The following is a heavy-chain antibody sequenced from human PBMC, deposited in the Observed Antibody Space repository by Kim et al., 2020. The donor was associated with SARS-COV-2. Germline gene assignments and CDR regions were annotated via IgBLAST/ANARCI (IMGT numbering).Heavy chain of an antibody. Sequence: SETLSLTCTVSGGSISSSSYYWGWIRQPPGKGLEWIGSIYYSGSTYYNPSLKSRVTISVDTSKNQFSLKLSSVTAADTAVYYCARGDYDFWSGYSYGMDVWGQGTTVTVSS. CDR2: IYYSGST. D-gene: IGHD3-3*01. J-gene: IGHJ6*02. CDR3: ARGDYDFWSGYSYGMDV. CDR1: GGSISSSSYY. V-gene: IGHV4-39*01.